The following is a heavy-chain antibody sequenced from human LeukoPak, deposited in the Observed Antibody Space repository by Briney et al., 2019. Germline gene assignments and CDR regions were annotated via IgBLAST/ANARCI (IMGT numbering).Heavy chain of an antibody. CDR1: GLTFTSYA. CDR2: ISENGGST. Sequence: GGSLRLSCAASGLTFTSYAMSWVRQAPGKGLEWVSVISENGGSTYNADSVKGRFTISRDNSKNTLYLQMNSLRAEDTAVYYCAKFQCSSTSCYTCYYYGMDVWGQGTTVTVSS. D-gene: IGHD2-2*02. J-gene: IGHJ6*02. V-gene: IGHV3-23*01. CDR3: AKFQCSSTSCYTCYYYGMDV.